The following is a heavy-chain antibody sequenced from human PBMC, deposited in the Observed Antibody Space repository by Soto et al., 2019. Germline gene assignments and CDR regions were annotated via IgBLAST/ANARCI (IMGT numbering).Heavy chain of an antibody. D-gene: IGHD1-7*01. CDR3: AREGLTGTIGLYYYYALDV. V-gene: IGHV4-59*01. CDR2: IYYSGST. CDR1: GGSSSSYY. Sequence: SETLSLTCTFSGGSSSSYYWNWIRQPTGKGLEWIGYIYYSGSTNYNPSLKSRVTISVDTSKNQFSLKLSSVTAADTAVYYCAREGLTGTIGLYYYYALDVWGQGTTVTVSS. J-gene: IGHJ6*02.